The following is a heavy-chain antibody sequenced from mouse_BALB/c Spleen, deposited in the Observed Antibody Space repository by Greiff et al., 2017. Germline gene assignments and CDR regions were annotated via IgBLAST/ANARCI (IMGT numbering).Heavy chain of an antibody. Sequence: EVQLVESGGGLVQPGGSLRLSCATSGFTFTDYYMSWVRQPPGKALEWLGFIRNKANGYTTEYSASVKGRFTISRDNSQSILYLQMNTLRAEDSATYYCAREIYYGNRGAWFAYWGQGTLVTVSA. CDR1: GFTFTDYY. CDR2: IRNKANGYTT. D-gene: IGHD2-1*01. V-gene: IGHV7-3*02. CDR3: AREIYYGNRGAWFAY. J-gene: IGHJ3*01.